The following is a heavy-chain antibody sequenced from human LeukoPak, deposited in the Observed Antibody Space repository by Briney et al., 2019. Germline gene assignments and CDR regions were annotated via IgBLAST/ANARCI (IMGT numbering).Heavy chain of an antibody. CDR1: GGSVSSYF. CDR2: VYYSGST. V-gene: IGHV4-59*02. J-gene: IGHJ2*01. D-gene: IGHD1-14*01. Sequence: KTSETLSLTCTVSGGSVSSYFWSWIRQPPGKGLEWIGHVYYSGSTNYNPSLKSRVTISVDTSTSQFSLMLSSGTAADPAVSYCARVPNTPESYFDGSGDGTLVSV. CDR3: ARVPNTPESYFDG.